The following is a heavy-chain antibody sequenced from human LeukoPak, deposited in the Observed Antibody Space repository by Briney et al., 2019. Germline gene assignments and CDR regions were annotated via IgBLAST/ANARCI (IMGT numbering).Heavy chain of an antibody. CDR2: IIPILDIA. V-gene: IGHV1-69*04. Sequence: ASVKVSCKASGGTFSNYALSWVRQAPGQGLEWMGRIIPILDIANYAQKFQGRVTITADKSTSTAYMELSSLRSEDTAVYYCARESSGYSSGWYYFDYWGQGTLVTVSS. J-gene: IGHJ4*02. D-gene: IGHD6-19*01. CDR1: GGTFSNYA. CDR3: ARESSGYSSGWYYFDY.